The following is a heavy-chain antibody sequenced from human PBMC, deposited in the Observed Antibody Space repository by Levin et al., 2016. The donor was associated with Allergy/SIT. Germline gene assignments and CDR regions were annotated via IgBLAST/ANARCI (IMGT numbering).Heavy chain of an antibody. D-gene: IGHD2-21*01. CDR3: ARDRHTFDY. CDR2: INPRGGYT. CDR1: GYTFINYG. Sequence: ASVKVSCKASGYTFINYGIHWMRQAPGQRLEWMGWINPRGGYTKYSQKFQGRLTFSRDSSATIIYMEISGLKSEDTALYYCARDRHTFDYWGQGTLVTVSS. V-gene: IGHV1-3*01. J-gene: IGHJ4*02.